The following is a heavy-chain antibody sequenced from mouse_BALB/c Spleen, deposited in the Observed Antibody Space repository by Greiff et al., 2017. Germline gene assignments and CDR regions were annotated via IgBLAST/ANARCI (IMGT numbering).Heavy chain of an antibody. CDR1: WFPLTGYL. V-gene: IGHV7-3*02. J-gene: IGHJ4*01. CDR2: IRNKANGYTT. Sequence: EVKPIGSGGGLVQPGGSSRPLCSTSWFPLTGYLLSLVRQPPGKALEWLGFIRNKANGYTTEYSASVKGRFTISRDNSQSILYLQMNTLRAEDSATYYCARDSVPMDYWGQGTSVTVSS. CDR3: ARDSVPMDY.